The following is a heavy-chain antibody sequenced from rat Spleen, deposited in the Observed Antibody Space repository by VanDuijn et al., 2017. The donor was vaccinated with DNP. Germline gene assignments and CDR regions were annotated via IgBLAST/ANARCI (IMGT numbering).Heavy chain of an antibody. V-gene: IGHV5-29*01. CDR3: ASTLMYTDERFAY. D-gene: IGHD1-6*01. J-gene: IGHJ3*01. Sequence: EVQLVESGGGLVQPGRSLKLSCAASGFTFSNYDMAWVRQAPTKGLEWVATISYDGSSSYYRDSVKGRFTISRDNAKSTLYLQMDSLRSEDTATYYCASTLMYTDERFAYWGQGTLVTVSS. CDR1: GFTFSNYD. CDR2: ISYDGSSS.